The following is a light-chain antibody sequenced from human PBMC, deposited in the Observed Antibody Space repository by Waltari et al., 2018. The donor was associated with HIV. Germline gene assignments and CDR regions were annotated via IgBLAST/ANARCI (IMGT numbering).Light chain of an antibody. J-gene: IGLJ2*01. Sequence: SSELTQDPAVSVALGQTLRITCQGDSLRSYCASWYQQKPGQAPILVIYGDNSRPSGIPDRFSGSTSGNTASLTITGAQAQDEGDYYCSSRDSSPHHVVFGGGTKLTVL. CDR1: SLRSYC. CDR3: SSRDSSPHHVV. V-gene: IGLV3-19*01. CDR2: GDN.